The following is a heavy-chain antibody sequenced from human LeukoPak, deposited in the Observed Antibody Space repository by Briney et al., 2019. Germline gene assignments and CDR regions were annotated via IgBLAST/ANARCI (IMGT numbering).Heavy chain of an antibody. CDR1: GGSIGSSNYY. CDR3: ARHLGYSSSWYYFDY. V-gene: IGHV4-39*01. Sequence: PSETLSLTCTVSGGSIGSSNYYWGWIRQPPGKGLEWIGSIYYSGSTYYNPSLKSRATISVHTSKKQFSLKLSSVTAADTAVYXXARHLGYSSSWYYFDYWGQGTLVTVSS. CDR2: IYYSGST. D-gene: IGHD6-13*01. J-gene: IGHJ4*02.